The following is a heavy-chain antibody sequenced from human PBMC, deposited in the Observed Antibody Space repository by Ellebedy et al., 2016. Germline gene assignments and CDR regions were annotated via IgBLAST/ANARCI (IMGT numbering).Heavy chain of an antibody. D-gene: IGHD3-3*01. CDR1: GFTFNIAG. Sequence: GESLKISCTASGFTFNIAGMTWVRQAPGKGLEWVATIVFSGTATYYADSLKGRFIISRDNAKNSLFLQMSSLRVEDTAVYYCARDGSEWSRDYWGQGTLVTVSS. CDR2: IVFSGTAT. V-gene: IGHV3-21*01. J-gene: IGHJ4*02. CDR3: ARDGSEWSRDY.